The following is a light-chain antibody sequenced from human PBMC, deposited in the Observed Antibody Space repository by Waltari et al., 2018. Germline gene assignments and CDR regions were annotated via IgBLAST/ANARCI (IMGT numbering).Light chain of an antibody. CDR1: STDIGCYNY. V-gene: IGLV2-11*01. CDR2: DVT. J-gene: IGLJ1*01. CDR3: CSYAGSYTGV. Sequence: QSALTQPRSVSGSPGQSVTISCTGTSTDIGCYNYFPWYQQHPGQAPQLMIYDVTKRPPGVPDRFSGSKSGNTASLTISGLQAEDEADYYCCSYAGSYTGVFGTGTKVTV.